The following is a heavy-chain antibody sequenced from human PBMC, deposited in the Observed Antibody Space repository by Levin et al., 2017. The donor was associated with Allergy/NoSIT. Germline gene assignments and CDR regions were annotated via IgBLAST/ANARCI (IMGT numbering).Heavy chain of an antibody. D-gene: IGHD5-12*01. CDR2: IYPDDSDT. CDR3: SRLGSGLGYSYARSNFDF. J-gene: IGHJ4*02. CDR1: GYSFSTYW. Sequence: PGESLKISCKGSGYSFSTYWIAWLRQAPGKGLECMGVIYPDDSDTRYSPSFQGQVTMSVDKSINTAYLQWSSLQASDTAMYYCSRLGSGLGYSYARSNFDFWGQGTLVTVSS. V-gene: IGHV5-51*01.